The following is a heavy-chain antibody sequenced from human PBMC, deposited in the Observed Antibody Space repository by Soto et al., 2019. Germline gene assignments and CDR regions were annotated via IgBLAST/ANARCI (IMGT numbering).Heavy chain of an antibody. CDR1: GFTFSSYA. CDR3: ARPQTYDFWSGYSPLPGDPFDY. Sequence: GGSLRLSCAASGFTFSSYAMHWVRQAPGKGLEWVAVISYDGSNKYYADSVKGRFTISRDNSKNTLYLQMNSLRAEDTAVYYCARPQTYDFWSGYSPLPGDPFDYWGQGTLVTVSS. J-gene: IGHJ4*02. D-gene: IGHD3-3*01. CDR2: ISYDGSNK. V-gene: IGHV3-30-3*01.